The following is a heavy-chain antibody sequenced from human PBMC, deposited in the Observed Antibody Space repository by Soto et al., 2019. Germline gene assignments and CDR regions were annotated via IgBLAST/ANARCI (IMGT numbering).Heavy chain of an antibody. V-gene: IGHV4-59*01. CDR2: LYNTGST. CDR1: GASISRYY. J-gene: IGHJ4*02. CDR3: ARLGGYYQALDH. D-gene: IGHD3-3*01. Sequence: SETLSLTCSVSGASISRYYWSWIRQSPGKGLEWIGYLYNTGSTIYNPSLKSRVTISVDTSKNQFSLKMNSVTAADAAVYYCARLGGYYQALDHWSQGTLVTVSS.